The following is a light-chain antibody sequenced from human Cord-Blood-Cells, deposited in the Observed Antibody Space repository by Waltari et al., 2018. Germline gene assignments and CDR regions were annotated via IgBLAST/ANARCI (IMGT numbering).Light chain of an antibody. J-gene: IGLJ2*01. V-gene: IGLV3-21*03. CDR3: QVWDSSSDHVV. Sequence: SYVLTQPPSVPVAPGKTARLTCGGDNTGSKSVHWYQQKPGQAPVLVVYDDSDRPSGIPERFSGSNSGNTATLTISRVEAGDEADYYCQVWDSSSDHVVFGGGTKLTVL. CDR1: NTGSKS. CDR2: DDS.